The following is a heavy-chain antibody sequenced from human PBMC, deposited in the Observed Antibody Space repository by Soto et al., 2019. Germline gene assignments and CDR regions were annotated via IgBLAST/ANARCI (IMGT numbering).Heavy chain of an antibody. D-gene: IGHD2-15*01. CDR2: ISTTSSYI. CDR3: ARDLPLGYCSGGTCHFYGMDV. CDR1: GFTFSSYS. V-gene: IGHV3-21*01. J-gene: IGHJ6*02. Sequence: GGSLRLSCAASGFTFSSYSMNWVRQAPGKGLEWVSFISTTSSYIYYADSVKGRFIISRDNAKNSLYLQMNSLRAEDTAVYYCARDLPLGYCSGGTCHFYGMDVWGQGTTVTVSS.